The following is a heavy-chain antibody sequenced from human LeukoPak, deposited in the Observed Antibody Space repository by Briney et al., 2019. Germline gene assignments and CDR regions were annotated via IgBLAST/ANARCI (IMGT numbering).Heavy chain of an antibody. CDR2: IYYSGST. CDR3: ARSLKISSGWFHNFDY. CDR1: GGYISSSSTHY. V-gene: IGHV4-39*01. Sequence: SETLSLTCTVSGGYISSSSTHYWGWIRQPPGKGLEWIGSIYYSGSTYYNPSLKSRVTISVDTSKNQFSLKVTSVSAADTAVYYCARSLKISSGWFHNFDYWGRGTLVTVSS. J-gene: IGHJ4*02. D-gene: IGHD6-19*01.